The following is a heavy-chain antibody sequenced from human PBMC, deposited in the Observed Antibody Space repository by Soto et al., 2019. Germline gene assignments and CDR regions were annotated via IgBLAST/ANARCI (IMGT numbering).Heavy chain of an antibody. J-gene: IGHJ5*02. Sequence: ASVKVSCKASGYTFTGYYMQWVRQAPGQGLEWMGWINPNSGGTNYAQKFQGRVTMTRDTSISTAYMELSRLRSDDTAVYYCARAPKNYYDSSGYYPQVRVWFDPWGQGTLVTVSS. D-gene: IGHD3-22*01. CDR1: GYTFTGYY. CDR2: INPNSGGT. V-gene: IGHV1-2*02. CDR3: ARAPKNYYDSSGYYPQVRVWFDP.